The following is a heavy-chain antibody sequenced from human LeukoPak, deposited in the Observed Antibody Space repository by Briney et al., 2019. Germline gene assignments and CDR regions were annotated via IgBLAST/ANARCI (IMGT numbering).Heavy chain of an antibody. J-gene: IGHJ4*02. Sequence: SETLSLTCAVYGGSFSGYYWSWIRQPPGKGLEWIGYIDYSGSTIYNPSFKSRVTISVDTSKNQFSLKLSSVTAADTAVYYCARHGGSWTFDYWGQGTLVTVSS. D-gene: IGHD6-13*01. V-gene: IGHV4-59*08. CDR1: GGSFSGYY. CDR3: ARHGGSWTFDY. CDR2: IDYSGST.